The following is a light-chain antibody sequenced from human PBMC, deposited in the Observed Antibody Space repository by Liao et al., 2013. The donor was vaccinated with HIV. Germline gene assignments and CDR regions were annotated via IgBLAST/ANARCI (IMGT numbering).Light chain of an antibody. CDR2: QDT. J-gene: IGLJ1*01. CDR3: QAWDSSTAYV. Sequence: YELTQPPSVSVSPGQTASITCSGDKLGDEYASWYQQKPGQSPVLVIYQDTRRPSGIPERFSGSNSGNTATLTISGTQAMDEADYYCQAWDSSTAYVFGSGTKLAVL. V-gene: IGLV3-1*01. CDR1: KLGDEY.